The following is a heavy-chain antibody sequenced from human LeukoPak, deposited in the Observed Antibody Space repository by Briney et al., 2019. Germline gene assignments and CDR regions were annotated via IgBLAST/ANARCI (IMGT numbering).Heavy chain of an antibody. Sequence: PSETLSLTCTVSGGSISGYYWSWMRQPPGKGLEWVGYIYYSGSTNYNPSLKSRVTISVDTSKNQCSLQLSSVTAADTAVYYCARARSDLFDYWGQGTLVTVSS. CDR1: GGSISGYY. D-gene: IGHD3/OR15-3a*01. CDR3: ARARSDLFDY. J-gene: IGHJ4*02. V-gene: IGHV4-59*01. CDR2: IYYSGST.